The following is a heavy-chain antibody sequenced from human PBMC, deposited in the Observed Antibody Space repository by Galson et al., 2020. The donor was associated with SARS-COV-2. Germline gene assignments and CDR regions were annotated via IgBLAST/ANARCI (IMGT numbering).Heavy chain of an antibody. V-gene: IGHV3-30*04. CDR1: GFTFSSYA. CDR3: ARALVGYYYMDV. CDR2: ISYDGSNK. J-gene: IGHJ6*03. Sequence: RLSCAASGFTFSSYAMHWVRQAPGKGLEWVAVISYDGSNKYYADSVKGRFTISRDNSKNTLYLQMNSLRAEDTAVYYCARALVGYYYMDVWGKGTTVTVSS.